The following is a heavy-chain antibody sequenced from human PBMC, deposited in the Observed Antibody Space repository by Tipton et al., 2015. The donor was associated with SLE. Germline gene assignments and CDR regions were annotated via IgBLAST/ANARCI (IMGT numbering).Heavy chain of an antibody. CDR3: ARDGGGSYYYYGMDV. D-gene: IGHD1-1*01. V-gene: IGHV4-34*09. J-gene: IGHJ6*02. CDR1: GGSFSGYY. CDR2: INHSGST. Sequence: TLSLTCAVYGGSFSGYYWSWIRQPPGKGLEWIGEINHSGSTYYNPSLNSRVTISADTSKNQFSLKLSSVTAADTAVYYCARDGGGSYYYYGMDVWGQGTTVTVSS.